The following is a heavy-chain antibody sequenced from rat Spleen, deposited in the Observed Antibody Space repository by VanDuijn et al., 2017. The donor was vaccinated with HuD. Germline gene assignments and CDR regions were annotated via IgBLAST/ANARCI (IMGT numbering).Heavy chain of an antibody. CDR2: IRHDGSST. Sequence: EVQLVESDGGLVQPGRSLKLSCAASGFTFSDYYMAWVRQAPTKGLEWVATIRHDGSSTYYRDSVKGRFIISRDNAKDTLYLQMDSLRSEDTATYYCATAGSRVSRFAYWGQGTLVTVSS. J-gene: IGHJ3*01. CDR3: ATAGSRVSRFAY. D-gene: IGHD1-4*01. CDR1: GFTFSDYY. V-gene: IGHV5-29*01.